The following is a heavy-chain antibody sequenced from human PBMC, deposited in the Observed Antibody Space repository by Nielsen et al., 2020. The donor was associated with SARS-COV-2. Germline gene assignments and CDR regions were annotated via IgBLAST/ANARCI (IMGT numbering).Heavy chain of an antibody. CDR1: GGSFSGYY. J-gene: IGHJ6*02. D-gene: IGHD6-19*01. V-gene: IGHV4-34*01. Sequence: GSLRLSCAVYGGSFSGYYWSWIRQPPGKGLEWIGEINHSGSTNYNPSLKSRVTISVDTSKNQFSLKLSSVTAADTAVYYCARGRKIAVAAYYYYYGMDVWGQGTTVTVSS. CDR3: ARGRKIAVAAYYYYYGMDV. CDR2: INHSGST.